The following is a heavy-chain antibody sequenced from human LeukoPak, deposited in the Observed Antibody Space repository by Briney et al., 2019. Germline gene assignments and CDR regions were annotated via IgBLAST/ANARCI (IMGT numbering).Heavy chain of an antibody. Sequence: GGSLRLSCAASGFTFSSYSMNWVRQAPGKGLEWVSSISSSSSYIYYADSVKGRFTISRDNAKNSLYLQVNSLRAEDTAVYYCARGSGWYYYGMDVWGQETTVTVSS. CDR2: ISSSSSYI. V-gene: IGHV3-21*01. CDR3: ARGSGWYYYGMDV. D-gene: IGHD6-19*01. J-gene: IGHJ6*02. CDR1: GFTFSSYS.